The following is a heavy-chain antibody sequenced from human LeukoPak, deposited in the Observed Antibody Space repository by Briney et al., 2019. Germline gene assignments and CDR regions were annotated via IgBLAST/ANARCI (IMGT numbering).Heavy chain of an antibody. Sequence: GGSLRLSCAASGFTFSSYGMHWVRQAPGKGLEWVAFIRYDGSNKYYADSVKGRFTISRDNSKNTLYLQMGSLRAEDMAVYYCARSSSGWRFYYYYYMDVWGKGTTVTVSS. J-gene: IGHJ6*03. CDR2: IRYDGSNK. V-gene: IGHV3-30*02. CDR1: GFTFSSYG. CDR3: ARSSSGWRFYYYYYMDV. D-gene: IGHD6-19*01.